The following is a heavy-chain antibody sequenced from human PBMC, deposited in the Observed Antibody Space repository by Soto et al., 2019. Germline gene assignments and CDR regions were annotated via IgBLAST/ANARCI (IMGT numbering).Heavy chain of an antibody. CDR3: AKDLWIDYYGSGRQYYYGMDV. J-gene: IGHJ6*02. CDR2: ISYDGSNK. V-gene: IGHV3-30*18. D-gene: IGHD3-10*01. Sequence: PGGSLRLSCAASGFTSSSYGMHWVRQAPGKGLEWVAVISYDGSNKYYADSVKGRFTISRDNSKNTLYLQMNSLRAEDTAVYYCAKDLWIDYYGSGRQYYYGMDVWGQGTTVTVSS. CDR1: GFTSSSYG.